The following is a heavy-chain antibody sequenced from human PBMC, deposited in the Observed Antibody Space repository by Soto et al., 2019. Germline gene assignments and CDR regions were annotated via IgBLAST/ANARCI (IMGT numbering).Heavy chain of an antibody. D-gene: IGHD2-15*01. Sequence: SVKVSCKASGGTFSSYAISWVRQAPGQGLEWMGGIIPIFGTANYAQKFQGRVTITADESTSTAYMELSSLRSEDTAVYYCASEYCSGGSCYSGRNAFDIWGQGTTVTVSS. CDR3: ASEYCSGGSCYSGRNAFDI. CDR1: GGTFSSYA. J-gene: IGHJ3*02. CDR2: IIPIFGTA. V-gene: IGHV1-69*13.